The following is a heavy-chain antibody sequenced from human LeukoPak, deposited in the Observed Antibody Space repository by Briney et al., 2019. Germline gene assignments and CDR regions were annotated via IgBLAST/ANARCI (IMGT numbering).Heavy chain of an antibody. J-gene: IGHJ4*02. CDR3: ARDNGVAAAEDY. CDR2: ISSSSTSI. Sequence: GGSLRLSCAASGFTFSTYNMNWVRQAPGKGPEWVSYISSSSTSIFYADSVKGRFTISRDNAKNSLYLQMNSLRVEDTAVYYCARDNGVAAAEDYWGQGTLVTVSS. D-gene: IGHD6-13*01. CDR1: GFTFSTYN. V-gene: IGHV3-48*04.